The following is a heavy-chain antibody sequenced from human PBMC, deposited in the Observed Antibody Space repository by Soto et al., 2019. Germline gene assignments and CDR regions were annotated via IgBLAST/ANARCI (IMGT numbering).Heavy chain of an antibody. V-gene: IGHV3-33*06. CDR1: GFSFSTYG. D-gene: IGHD6-13*01. CDR3: AKDLSSSVDGFDI. J-gene: IGHJ3*02. CDR2: TWYDGIDK. Sequence: QTGGSLRLSCAASGFSFSTYGMHWVRQAPGKGLEWVAGTWYDGIDKYYADSVRGRFTISRDNSEKTLYLQMSSLRADDTAIYYCAKDLSSSVDGFDIWGQGTKVTVSS.